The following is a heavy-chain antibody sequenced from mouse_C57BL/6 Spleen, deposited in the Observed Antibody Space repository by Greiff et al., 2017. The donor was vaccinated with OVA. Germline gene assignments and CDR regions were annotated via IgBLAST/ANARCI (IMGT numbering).Heavy chain of an antibody. CDR3: ANSKGAMDY. J-gene: IGHJ4*01. Sequence: VKLQQPGAELVKPGASVKLSCKASGYTFTSYWMQWVKQRPGQGLEWIGEIDPSDSYTNYNQKFKGKATLTVDTSSSTAYMQLSSLTSEDSAVYYCANSKGAMDYWGQGTSVTVSS. V-gene: IGHV1-50*01. D-gene: IGHD2-5*01. CDR2: IDPSDSYT. CDR1: GYTFTSYW.